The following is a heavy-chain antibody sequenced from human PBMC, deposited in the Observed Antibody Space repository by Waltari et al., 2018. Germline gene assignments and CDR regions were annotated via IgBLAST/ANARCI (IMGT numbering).Heavy chain of an antibody. Sequence: EVYLVESGGALVQPGTSLRLSCAASGSNFETYTMRWVRQAPGMGLAWGAGRRWNTASIASADSVRGRFTISRDNAKRSVSLHMDSLTPEDTALYFCVGNVASSGHYGYSDHWGQGTLVTVSS. CDR1: GSNFETYT. D-gene: IGHD6-25*01. CDR2: RRWNTASI. CDR3: VGNVASSGHYGYSDH. V-gene: IGHV3-9*01. J-gene: IGHJ4*02.